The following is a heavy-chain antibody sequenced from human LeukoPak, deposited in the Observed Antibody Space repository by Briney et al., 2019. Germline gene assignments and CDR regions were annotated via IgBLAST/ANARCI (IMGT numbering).Heavy chain of an antibody. CDR3: ARDMIGDGGDAFDI. J-gene: IGHJ3*02. CDR2: FYYGGSN. D-gene: IGHD2-21*01. Sequence: PGRGLEXXGXFYYGGSNKYNPSLKSRVTVSADTSRNQFSLKLSSVTAADTAVYYCARDMIGDGGDAFDIWGQGTMVTVSS. V-gene: IGHV4-59*01.